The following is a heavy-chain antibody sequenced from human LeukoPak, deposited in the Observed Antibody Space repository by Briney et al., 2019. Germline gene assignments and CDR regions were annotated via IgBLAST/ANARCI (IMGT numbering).Heavy chain of an antibody. D-gene: IGHD2/OR15-2a*01. CDR3: AHRESTMLPFDY. CDR1: GFSLSTSGVG. Sequence: SGPTLVNPTQTLTLTCTFSGFSLSTSGVGVGWIRQPLGKALAWLALIYWDDDKRYSPSLKSRLTITNDTSKNQVVLTMTNVDPVDTATYYCAHRESTMLPFDYWGQGTLVTVSS. V-gene: IGHV2-5*02. CDR2: IYWDDDK. J-gene: IGHJ4*02.